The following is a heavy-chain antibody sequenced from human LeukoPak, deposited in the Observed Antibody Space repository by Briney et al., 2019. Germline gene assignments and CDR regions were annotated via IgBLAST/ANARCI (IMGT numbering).Heavy chain of an antibody. V-gene: IGHV4-39*07. CDR2: IYYSWST. Sequence: AETLSLTCTVSGGSISSSSYYWGWIHQPPGKGLEWIGSIYYSWSTYYNPSLKSRVPISVDTSKNQFSLKLSSVTAADTAVYYCARDSTADIVVVPAYMDVWGKGTTVTVSS. J-gene: IGHJ6*03. CDR1: GGSISSSSYY. D-gene: IGHD2-2*01. CDR3: ARDSTADIVVVPAYMDV.